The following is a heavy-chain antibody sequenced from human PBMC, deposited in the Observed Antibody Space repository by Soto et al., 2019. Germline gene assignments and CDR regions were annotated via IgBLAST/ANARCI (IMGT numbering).Heavy chain of an antibody. J-gene: IGHJ4*02. V-gene: IGHV3-64D*06. Sequence: PGGSLRLSCSASGFTFSSYAMHWVRQAPGKGLEYVSVISSNGGSTYYADSVKGRFTISGDNSKNTLYLQMSSLRAEDTAVYYCVKILQYSYGLPHWGQGTLVTVSS. CDR2: ISSNGGST. D-gene: IGHD5-18*01. CDR1: GFTFSSYA. CDR3: VKILQYSYGLPH.